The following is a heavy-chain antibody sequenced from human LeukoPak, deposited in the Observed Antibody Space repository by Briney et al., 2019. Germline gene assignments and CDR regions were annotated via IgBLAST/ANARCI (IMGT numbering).Heavy chain of an antibody. CDR1: GGSIISNY. CDR3: ARLKFYDSTGYSPGYYMDV. Sequence: SETLSLTCTVSGGSIISNYWSWIRQSAGTGLEWIGRIYGSGITDYNPSLKSRVTMSLDTSRKQFSLRLTSVTAANTAVYYCARLKFYDSTGYSPGYYMDVWGKGTTVSVFS. V-gene: IGHV4-4*07. D-gene: IGHD3-22*01. J-gene: IGHJ6*03. CDR2: IYGSGIT.